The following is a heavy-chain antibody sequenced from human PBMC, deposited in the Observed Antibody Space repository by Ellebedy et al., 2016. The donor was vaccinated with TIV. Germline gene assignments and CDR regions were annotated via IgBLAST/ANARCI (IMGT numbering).Heavy chain of an antibody. CDR2: ISYDGNDK. CDR3: AKEAYDIMTGSQMYGMDV. V-gene: IGHV3-30*18. CDR1: GFTFIGYG. J-gene: IGHJ6*02. D-gene: IGHD3-9*01. Sequence: GESLKISCATSGFTFIGYGMHWVRQAPGKGLEWVAFISYDGNDKYYADSVKGRFSISRDNSENTLYVQMNTLRAEDTAVYYCAKEAYDIMTGSQMYGMDVWGQGTTVTVSS.